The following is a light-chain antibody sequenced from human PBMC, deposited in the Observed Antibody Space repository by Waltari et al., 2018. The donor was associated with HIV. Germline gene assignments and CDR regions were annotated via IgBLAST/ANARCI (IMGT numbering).Light chain of an antibody. Sequence: QSVLTQPPSASGTPGQRVTISCSVISSNTGSNYVHSYQQLPGTAPKLLIYRNNQRPSGVPDRFSGSKSGTSASLAISGLRSEDEADYYCAAWDDSLSVVVFGGGTKLTVL. CDR1: SSNTGSNY. CDR3: AAWDDSLSVVV. V-gene: IGLV1-47*01. CDR2: RNN. J-gene: IGLJ2*01.